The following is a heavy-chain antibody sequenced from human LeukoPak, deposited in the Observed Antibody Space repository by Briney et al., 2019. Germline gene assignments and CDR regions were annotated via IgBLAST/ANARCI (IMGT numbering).Heavy chain of an antibody. J-gene: IGHJ4*02. Sequence: GGSLRLSCAASGFTFSSYAMTWVRQAPGKGLEWVSVISGSGGSTYYAGSVKGRFTLSRDNSENTLHLQMNSLRAEDTAVYYCAKSIGGVVVVAADYWGQGTLVTVSS. CDR2: ISGSGGST. CDR3: AKSIGGVVVVAADY. D-gene: IGHD2-15*01. CDR1: GFTFSSYA. V-gene: IGHV3-23*01.